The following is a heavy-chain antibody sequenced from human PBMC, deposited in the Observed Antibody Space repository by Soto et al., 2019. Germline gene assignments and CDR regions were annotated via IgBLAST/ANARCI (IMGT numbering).Heavy chain of an antibody. Sequence: QVQLVESGGGVVQPGRSLRLSCAASGFTFSSYAMHWVRQAPGKGLEWVAVISYDGSNKYYADSVKGRFTISRDNSKNTLYLQMNSLRAEDTAVYYCARDEGFGDSDGFDYWGQGTLVTVSS. J-gene: IGHJ4*02. D-gene: IGHD3-10*01. CDR2: ISYDGSNK. V-gene: IGHV3-30-3*01. CDR1: GFTFSSYA. CDR3: ARDEGFGDSDGFDY.